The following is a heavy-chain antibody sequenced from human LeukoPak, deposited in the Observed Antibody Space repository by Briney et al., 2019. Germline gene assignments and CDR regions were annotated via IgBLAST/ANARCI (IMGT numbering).Heavy chain of an antibody. V-gene: IGHV3-9*01. CDR1: GFTFDDYA. CDR3: ARGRRYYYDSSGLFVGY. Sequence: PGRSLRLSCAASGFTFDDYAMHWVRQAPGKGLEWVSGISWNSGSIGYADSVKGRFTISRDNAKNSLYLQMNSLRAEDTAVYYCARGRRYYYDSSGLFVGYWGQGTLVTVSS. D-gene: IGHD3-22*01. J-gene: IGHJ4*02. CDR2: ISWNSGSI.